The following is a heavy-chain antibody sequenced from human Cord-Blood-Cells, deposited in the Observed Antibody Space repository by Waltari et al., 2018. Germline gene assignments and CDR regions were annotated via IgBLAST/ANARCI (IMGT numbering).Heavy chain of an antibody. CDR3: AREEEAAAGNWFDP. CDR2: IYYSGST. J-gene: IGHJ5*02. Sequence: QVQLQESGPGLVKPSETLSLTCTVSGGSISSHYWSWIRQPPGKGLAWIGYIYYSGSTNYNPSLKSRVTISVDTSKNQFPLKLSSVTAADTAVYYCAREEEAAAGNWFDPWGQGTLVTVSS. D-gene: IGHD6-13*01. V-gene: IGHV4-59*11. CDR1: GGSISSHY.